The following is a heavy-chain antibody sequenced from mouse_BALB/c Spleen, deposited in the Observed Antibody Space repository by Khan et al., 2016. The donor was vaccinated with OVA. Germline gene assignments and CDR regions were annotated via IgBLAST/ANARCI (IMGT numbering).Heavy chain of an antibody. J-gene: IGHJ3*01. Sequence: QVQLQQSGPELVKPGASVKMSCKTSGYTFTDYVINWMKQRPGQGLEWIGEIYPGSGSTYYNEKFKDKSTLTADKSSSTAYMQLSSLTSEDSAVYFCAKNYAPWFAYWGQGTLVTVSA. CDR2: IYPGSGST. CDR3: AKNYAPWFAY. V-gene: IGHV1-77*01. CDR1: GYTFTDYV. D-gene: IGHD1-1*02.